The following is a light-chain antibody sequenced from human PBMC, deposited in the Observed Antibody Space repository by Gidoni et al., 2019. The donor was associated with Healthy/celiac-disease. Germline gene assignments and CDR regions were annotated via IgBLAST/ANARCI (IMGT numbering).Light chain of an antibody. CDR3: QQYGSSPPYT. CDR1: QSVSSSY. CDR2: GAA. J-gene: IGKJ2*01. Sequence: ELVLPQSPGTPSLSPGERATLSCRASQSVSSSYLAWYQQKPGQAPRLLIYGAASRATGIPDRFSGSGSGTDFTLTISRLEPEDFAVYYCQQYGSSPPYTFGQGTKLEIK. V-gene: IGKV3-20*01.